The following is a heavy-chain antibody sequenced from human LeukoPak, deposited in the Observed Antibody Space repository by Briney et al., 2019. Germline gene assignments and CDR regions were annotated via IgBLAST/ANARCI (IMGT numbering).Heavy chain of an antibody. CDR3: TGCGRIRCSFDSIDF. CDR1: GFTFSDSA. V-gene: IGHV3-73*01. Sequence: GGSLRLSCAASGFTFSDSAVHWARQASGKGLEWVGRIRSKANSYATAYTASVKGRFTISRDDSKNTAYLQMNSLKTEDTAVYYCTGCGRIRCSFDSIDFWGQGTLVTVSS. J-gene: IGHJ4*02. D-gene: IGHD1-26*01. CDR2: IRSKANSYAT.